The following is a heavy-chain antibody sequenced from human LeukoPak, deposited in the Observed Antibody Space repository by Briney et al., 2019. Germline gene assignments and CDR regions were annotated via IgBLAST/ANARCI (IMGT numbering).Heavy chain of an antibody. J-gene: IGHJ4*02. D-gene: IGHD6-19*01. CDR1: GFTFSSFG. Sequence: GGSLRLSCAASGFTFSSFGMSWVRQAPGKGLEWVSAISSTGGTAYYADSVKGRFTISRGNSKNTLYLQMNSLRAEDTAVYYCARERSGWLFDYWGQGTLVTVSS. V-gene: IGHV3-23*01. CDR2: ISSTGGTA. CDR3: ARERSGWLFDY.